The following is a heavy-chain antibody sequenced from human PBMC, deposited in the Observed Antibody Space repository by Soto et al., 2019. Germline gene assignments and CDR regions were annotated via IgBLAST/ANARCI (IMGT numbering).Heavy chain of an antibody. D-gene: IGHD3-3*01. V-gene: IGHV1-58*02. CDR2: IVVGSGNT. J-gene: IGHJ3*02. CDR1: GFTFTSSS. CDR3: AAGLYDFWSGYLPDAFDI. Sequence: ASVKVSCKASGFTFTSSSMQWVRHARGQRLEWIGWIVVGSGNTNYAQKFQERVTITRDMSTSTAYMELSSLRSEDTAVYYCAAGLYDFWSGYLPDAFDIWGQGTMVTVSS.